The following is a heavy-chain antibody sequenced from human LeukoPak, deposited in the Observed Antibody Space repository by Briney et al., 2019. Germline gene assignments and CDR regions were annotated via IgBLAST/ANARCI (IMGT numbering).Heavy chain of an antibody. CDR3: AREDRVRSDYDYYYYGMDV. J-gene: IGHJ6*02. V-gene: IGHV3-23*01. CDR2: ISGNGGST. Sequence: PGGSLRLSCAASEFTFSSYAMSWVRQAPGKGLEWVSVISGNGGSTYYADSVKGRFTISRDNSKNTLYLQVNSLRFEDTAVYYCAREDRVRSDYDYYYYGMDVWGHGTTVIVSS. D-gene: IGHD4-17*01. CDR1: EFTFSSYA.